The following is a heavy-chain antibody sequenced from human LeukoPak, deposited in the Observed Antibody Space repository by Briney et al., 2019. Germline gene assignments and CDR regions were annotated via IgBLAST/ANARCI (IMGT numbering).Heavy chain of an antibody. CDR3: ARDFQGYYYYGMDV. V-gene: IGHV1-46*01. J-gene: IGHJ6*02. Sequence: ASVTVSCKASGYTFTSYYMHWVRRAPGQGLDWVGLINPSAGSTTYAQKFQGRVTMTRDTSTSTVYMELSSLRSEDTAVYYCARDFQGYYYYGMDVWGQGTTVTVS. CDR1: GYTFTSYY. CDR2: INPSAGST.